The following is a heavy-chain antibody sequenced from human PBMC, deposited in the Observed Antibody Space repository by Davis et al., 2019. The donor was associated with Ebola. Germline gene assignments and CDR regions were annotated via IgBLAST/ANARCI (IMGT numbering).Heavy chain of an antibody. J-gene: IGHJ5*02. V-gene: IGHV2-5*02. D-gene: IGHD2-15*01. Sequence: SGPTLVKPTQTLTLTCTFSGFSLSSSGLGVGWIRQPPGKALEWLALIYWDDDKWYSPSLKSRLTITKDTSKDQVVLRMTNMDPVDTATYYCVHKGYDGKASVAKGFDPWGQGTLVTVSS. CDR2: IYWDDDK. CDR3: VHKGYDGKASVAKGFDP. CDR1: GFSLSSSGLG.